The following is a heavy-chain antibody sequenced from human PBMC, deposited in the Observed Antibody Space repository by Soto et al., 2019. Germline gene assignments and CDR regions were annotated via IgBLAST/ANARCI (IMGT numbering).Heavy chain of an antibody. J-gene: IGHJ4*02. CDR2: IYHSGST. Sequence: QVQLQESGPGLVKPSGTLSLTCAVSGGSISNSNWWSWVRQPPGKGLEWIGEIYHSGSTNYNPSLKSRVTISVDKSKNQFSLKLSSVTAADTAVYYCARGPGYDSSGYYYGLFDYWGQGTLVTVSS. CDR3: ARGPGYDSSGYYYGLFDY. D-gene: IGHD3-22*01. CDR1: GGSISNSNW. V-gene: IGHV4-4*02.